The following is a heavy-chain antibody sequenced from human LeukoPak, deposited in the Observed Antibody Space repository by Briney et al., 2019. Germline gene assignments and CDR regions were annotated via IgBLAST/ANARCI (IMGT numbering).Heavy chain of an antibody. Sequence: PSETLSLTCAVSGGSISSSNWWSWVRPPPGKGLEWIGEIYHSGSTNYNPSLKSRVTISVDTSKNQFSLKLSSVTAADTAVYYCARHGRYRYCSGGSCYDRYYYYYYYMDVWGKGTTVTISS. CDR2: IYHSGST. CDR3: ARHGRYRYCSGGSCYDRYYYYYYYMDV. V-gene: IGHV4-4*02. CDR1: GGSISSSNW. D-gene: IGHD2-15*01. J-gene: IGHJ6*03.